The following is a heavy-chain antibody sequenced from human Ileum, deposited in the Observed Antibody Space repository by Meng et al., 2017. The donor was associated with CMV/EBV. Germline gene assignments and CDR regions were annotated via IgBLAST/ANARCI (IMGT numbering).Heavy chain of an antibody. CDR3: ARTPRWRTYYYGMDV. J-gene: IGHJ6*02. D-gene: IGHD4-23*01. CDR2: INHSGST. V-gene: IGHV4-34*01. Sequence: SETLSLTCAVYGGSFSGYYWSWIRQPPGKGLEWIGEINHSGSTNYNPSLKSRVTISVDTSKNQFSLKLSSVTAADTAVYYCARTPRWRTYYYGMDVWGQGTTVTVSS. CDR1: GGSFSGYY.